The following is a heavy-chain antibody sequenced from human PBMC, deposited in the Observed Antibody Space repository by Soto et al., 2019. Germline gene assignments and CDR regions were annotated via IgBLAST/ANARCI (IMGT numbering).Heavy chain of an antibody. J-gene: IGHJ4*02. CDR2: ISYDGSNK. Sequence: GGSLRLSCAASGFTFSSYAMHWVRQAPGKGLEWVAVISYDGSNKYYADSVKGRFTISRDNSKNTLYLQMNSLRAEDTAVYYCARVDKDTAMAPFDCWGQGTLVTVSS. V-gene: IGHV3-30-3*01. D-gene: IGHD5-18*01. CDR3: ARVDKDTAMAPFDC. CDR1: GFTFSSYA.